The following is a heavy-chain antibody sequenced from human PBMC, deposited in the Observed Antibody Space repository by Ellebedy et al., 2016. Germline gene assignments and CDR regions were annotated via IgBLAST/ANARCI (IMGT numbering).Heavy chain of an antibody. CDR1: GFSFSSYA. V-gene: IGHV3-23*01. CDR2: IYDSGST. CDR3: VKGASSGSWVTLEY. J-gene: IGHJ4*02. D-gene: IGHD6-13*01. Sequence: GESLKISCAASGFSFSSYAMSWVRQAPGKGLEWVSIIYDSGSTFYPDSVKGRFTISRDNSKNTLYLQMNSLRVEDTALYYCVKGASSGSWVTLEYWGQGALVTVSS.